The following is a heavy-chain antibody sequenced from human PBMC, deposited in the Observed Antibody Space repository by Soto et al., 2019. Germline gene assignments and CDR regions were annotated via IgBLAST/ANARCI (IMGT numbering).Heavy chain of an antibody. CDR1: GFTFSNAW. CDR3: AHAPGRRGYYGLDV. V-gene: IGHV3-15*07. J-gene: IGHJ6*02. D-gene: IGHD3-10*01. Sequence: EVQLVEAGGGLVKPGESLRLSCAASGFTFSNAWMHWVRQAPGKGLEWVGRIKSKSDGGTTDNAAPVKGRFTISRDDSKNTLYLQMNSLQTEDTAVYYCAHAPGRRGYYGLDVWGQGTTVTVSS. CDR2: IKSKSDGGTT.